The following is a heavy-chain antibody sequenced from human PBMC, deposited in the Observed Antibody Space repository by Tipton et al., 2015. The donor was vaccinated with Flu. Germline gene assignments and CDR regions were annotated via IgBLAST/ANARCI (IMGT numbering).Heavy chain of an antibody. CDR1: GYSFTGYY. J-gene: IGHJ5*02. CDR2: INPNSGGT. D-gene: IGHD2-15*01. V-gene: IGHV1-2*02. CDR3: ARGRDCSGGSCYYNWFDP. Sequence: QSGPEVKKPGASVKVSCKASGYSFTGYYIHWVRQAPGQGLEWMGWINPNSGGTNYAQKFQGRVTMTRDTSISTAYMELRRLRSDDTAVYYCARGRDCSGGSCYYNWFDPWGQGTLVTVSS.